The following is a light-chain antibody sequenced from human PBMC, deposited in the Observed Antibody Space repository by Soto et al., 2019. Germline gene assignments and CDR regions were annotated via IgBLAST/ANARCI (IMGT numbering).Light chain of an antibody. V-gene: IGLV2-14*03. CDR1: SSDVGAYIY. CDR2: EVN. CDR3: GSWDSSLSAYV. J-gene: IGLJ1*01. Sequence: QSVLTQPASVSGSPGQSITISCGGTSSDVGAYIYVSWYQQYPGKAPKLIIYEVNNRPSGVSGRFSGSKSDTTAYLTISGLQAEDEADYYCGSWDSSLSAYVFGTGTKVTVL.